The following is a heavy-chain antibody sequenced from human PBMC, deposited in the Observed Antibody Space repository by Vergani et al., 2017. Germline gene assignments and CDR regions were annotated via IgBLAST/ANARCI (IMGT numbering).Heavy chain of an antibody. CDR3: AAGVVPAATGYYYYMDV. V-gene: IGHV1-2*02. CDR1: GYTFTGYY. CDR2: INPNSGGT. Sequence: QVQLVQSGAEVKKPGASVKVSCKASGYTFTGYYMHWVRQAPGQGLEWMGWINPNSGGTNYAQKFQGRVTMTRDTSISTAYMGLSRLRSDDTAVYYCAAGVVPAATGYYYYMDVWGKGTTVTVSS. J-gene: IGHJ6*03. D-gene: IGHD2-2*01.